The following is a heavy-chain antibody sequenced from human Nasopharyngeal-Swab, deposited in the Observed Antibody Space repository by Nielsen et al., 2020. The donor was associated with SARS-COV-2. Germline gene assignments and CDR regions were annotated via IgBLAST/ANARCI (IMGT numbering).Heavy chain of an antibody. Sequence: GGSLRLTCAASGFTFSSYGMHWVRQAPGKGLEWVAVIWYDGSNKYYAYSVKGRFTISRDNSKNLLYLQMNSLRAEDTAVYYCARDKARAGYSSGWYGLGGQGTLVTVSS. V-gene: IGHV3-33*01. CDR1: GFTFSSYG. CDR2: IWYDGSNK. CDR3: ARDKARAGYSSGWYGL. J-gene: IGHJ4*02. D-gene: IGHD6-19*01.